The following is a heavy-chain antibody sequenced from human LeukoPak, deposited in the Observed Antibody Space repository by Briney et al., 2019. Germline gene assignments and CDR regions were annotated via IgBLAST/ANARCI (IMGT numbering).Heavy chain of an antibody. CDR1: GFTFSSYS. D-gene: IGHD4-17*01. J-gene: IGHJ6*02. CDR2: ISSSSSYT. V-gene: IGHV3-21*01. CDR3: ARATVYVYYYYYGMDV. Sequence: GGSLRLSCAASGFTFSSYSMNWVRQAPGKGLEWVSSISSSSSYTYYADSVKGRFTISRDNAKNSLYLQMNSLRAEDTAVYYCARATVYVYYYYYGMDVWGQGTTVTVSS.